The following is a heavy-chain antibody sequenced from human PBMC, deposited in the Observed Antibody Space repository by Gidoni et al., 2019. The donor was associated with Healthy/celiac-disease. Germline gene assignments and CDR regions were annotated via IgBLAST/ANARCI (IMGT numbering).Heavy chain of an antibody. V-gene: IGHV4-39*01. D-gene: IGHD6-19*01. CDR3: ARLEAVAGTDWYFDL. CDR2: IYYSGST. Sequence: QLQLQESGPGLVKPSETLSLTCTVPGGSISSSSYYWGWIRQPPGKGLEWIGSIYYSGSTYYNPSLKSRVTISVDTSKNQFSLKLSSVTAADTAVYYCARLEAVAGTDWYFDLWGRGTLVTVSS. J-gene: IGHJ2*01. CDR1: GGSISSSSYY.